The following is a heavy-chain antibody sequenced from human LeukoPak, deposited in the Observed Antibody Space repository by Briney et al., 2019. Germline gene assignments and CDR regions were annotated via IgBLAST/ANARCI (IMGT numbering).Heavy chain of an antibody. Sequence: PSETLSLTCTVSGGSISSYYWSWIRQPAGKGLEWIGRIYTSGSTNYNPSLKSRVTMSVDMSKNQFSLKLSSVTAADTAIYFCARGPPRTGRERYFDYWGQGTLVSVSS. CDR2: IYTSGST. CDR3: ARGPPRTGRERYFDY. D-gene: IGHD1-1*01. V-gene: IGHV4-4*07. CDR1: GGSISSYY. J-gene: IGHJ4*02.